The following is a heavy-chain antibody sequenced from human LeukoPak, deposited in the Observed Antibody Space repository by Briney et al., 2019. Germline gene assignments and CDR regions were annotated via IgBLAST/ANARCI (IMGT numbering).Heavy chain of an antibody. Sequence: PSETLSLTCTVSGGSISSYYWSWIRQPPGKGLEWIGYIYYSGSTNYNPSLKSRVTISVDTSKNQFSLKLSSVTAADTAVYYCASLRGYSYGSPFDYWGQGTLVTVSS. CDR2: IYYSGST. V-gene: IGHV4-59*08. J-gene: IGHJ4*02. D-gene: IGHD5-18*01. CDR3: ASLRGYSYGSPFDY. CDR1: GGSISSYY.